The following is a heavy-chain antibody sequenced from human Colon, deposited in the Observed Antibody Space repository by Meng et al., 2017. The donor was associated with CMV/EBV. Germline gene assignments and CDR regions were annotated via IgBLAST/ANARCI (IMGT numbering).Heavy chain of an antibody. Sequence: ASVKVSCKASGYTFNKHGINWVRQAPAQGLEWMGWINLWNGNIEYAQKFQGRITLTTDESTSTVYMELRSLTSDDTAVYYCARDLFSPGGNSCFDYWGQGTVVTVSS. CDR3: ARDLFSPGGNSCFDY. CDR1: GYTFNKHG. D-gene: IGHD3-16*01. J-gene: IGHJ4*02. CDR2: INLWNGNI. V-gene: IGHV1-18*01.